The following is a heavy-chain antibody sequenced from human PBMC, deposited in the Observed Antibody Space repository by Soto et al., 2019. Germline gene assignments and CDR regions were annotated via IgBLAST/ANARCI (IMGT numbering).Heavy chain of an antibody. J-gene: IGHJ4*02. CDR1: VDSMNNFY. Sequence: PSETLSLTCTFSVDSMNNFYWSWIRQPPGKTLEWIGNIFYTGSTTYNPSLESRITMSVDTSKNQFSLRLSSVSAADTAVYFCAKYRRTAAEGYTLDYWGRGTLVTV. CDR3: AKYRRTAAEGYTLDY. D-gene: IGHD6-13*01. CDR2: IFYTGST. V-gene: IGHV4-59*01.